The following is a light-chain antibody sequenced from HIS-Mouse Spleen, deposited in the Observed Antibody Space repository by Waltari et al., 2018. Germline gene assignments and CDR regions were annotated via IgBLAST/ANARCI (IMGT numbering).Light chain of an antibody. CDR1: SSDAGGYNY. Sequence: QSALTQPPSASGSPGQSVTISCPGTSSDAGGYNYVSWYQQHPGKAPKLMIYEVSKRPSGVPDRFSGSKSGNTASLTVSGLQAEDEADYYCSSYAGSNNFNVVFGGGTKLTVL. CDR2: EVS. V-gene: IGLV2-8*01. J-gene: IGLJ2*01. CDR3: SSYAGSNNFNVV.